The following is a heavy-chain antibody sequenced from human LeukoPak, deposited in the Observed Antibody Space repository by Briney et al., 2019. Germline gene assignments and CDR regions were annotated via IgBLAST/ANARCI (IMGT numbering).Heavy chain of an antibody. CDR3: AKGRSSWYGFLDY. CDR2: ISGSGGST. D-gene: IGHD6-13*01. CDR1: GFTFSSYA. Sequence: GGSLRLSCAASGFTFSSYAMSWVRQAPGKGLEWVSTISGSGGSTYYADSVKGRFTISRDNSKNTLYLQMNTLRAEDTALYYCAKGRSSWYGFLDYWGQGTLVTVSS. J-gene: IGHJ4*02. V-gene: IGHV3-23*01.